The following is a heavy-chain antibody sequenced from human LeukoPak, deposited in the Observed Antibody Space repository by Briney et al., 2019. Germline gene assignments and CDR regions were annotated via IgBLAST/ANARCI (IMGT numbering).Heavy chain of an antibody. V-gene: IGHV4-34*01. J-gene: IGHJ5*02. CDR1: GGSISSYY. CDR2: INHSGST. D-gene: IGHD3-3*01. CDR3: ARGFYYDFWSGYYQYNWFDP. Sequence: SETLSLTCTVSGGSISSYYWSWIRQPPGKGLEWIGEINHSGSTNYNPSLKSRVTISVDTSKNQFSLKLSSVTAADTAVYYCARGFYYDFWSGYYQYNWFDPWGQGTLVTVSS.